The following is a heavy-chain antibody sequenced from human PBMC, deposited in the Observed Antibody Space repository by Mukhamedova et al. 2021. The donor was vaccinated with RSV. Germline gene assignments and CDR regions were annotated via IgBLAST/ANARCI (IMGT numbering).Heavy chain of an antibody. J-gene: IGHJ6*03. V-gene: IGHV4-38-2*02. Sequence: WVGSIYYSGSTYYNPSLKSRVTISVDTSKNQFSLKLSSVTAADTAVYYCARDRTLYCSSTSCYTGRYYYYMDVWGKGTTVTVSS. CDR3: ARDRTLYCSSTSCYTGRYYYYMDV. D-gene: IGHD2-2*02. CDR2: IYYSGST.